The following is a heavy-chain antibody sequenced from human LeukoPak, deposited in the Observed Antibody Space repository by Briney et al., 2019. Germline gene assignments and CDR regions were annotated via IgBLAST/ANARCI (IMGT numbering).Heavy chain of an antibody. D-gene: IGHD3-22*01. CDR1: GFTFCSYS. CDR3: ARDRGSSGYYNWFDP. CDR2: ISGGGGNT. Sequence: GGAPRLSCAASGFTFCSYSITWGRQGPGKGGVGGLDISGGGGNTYYADSVKGRFTISRDNAKNSLYLQMNSLRAEDTAVYYCARDRGSSGYYNWFDPWGQGTLVTVPS. V-gene: IGHV3-23*01. J-gene: IGHJ5*02.